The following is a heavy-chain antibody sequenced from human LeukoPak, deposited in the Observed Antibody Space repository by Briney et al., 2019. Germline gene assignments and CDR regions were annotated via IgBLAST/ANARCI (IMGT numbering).Heavy chain of an antibody. Sequence: GRSLRLSCAASGFTFDDYAMHWVRQAPGKGLEWVSGISWNSGSIGYADSVKGRFTISRDNAKNSLYLQMNSLRAEDTALYYCAKAPYYDILTAPYYFDYWGQGTLVTVSS. CDR3: AKAPYYDILTAPYYFDY. CDR2: ISWNSGSI. CDR1: GFTFDDYA. D-gene: IGHD3-9*01. V-gene: IGHV3-9*01. J-gene: IGHJ4*02.